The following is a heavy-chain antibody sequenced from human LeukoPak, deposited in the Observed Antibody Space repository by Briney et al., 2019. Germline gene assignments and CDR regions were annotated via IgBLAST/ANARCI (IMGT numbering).Heavy chain of an antibody. CDR1: GDSISRGGDY. D-gene: IGHD3-10*01. CDR2: ISGSGST. Sequence: SQTLSLTCSVSGDSISRGGDYWTWIRQHPEKGLEWIGYISGSGSTYYSPSLRSRVTVSADTSKNQFSLKLTSVTAADTAVSYCARVPIIRGVIEDWGQGTLVSVSS. CDR3: ARVPIIRGVIED. V-gene: IGHV4-31*03. J-gene: IGHJ4*02.